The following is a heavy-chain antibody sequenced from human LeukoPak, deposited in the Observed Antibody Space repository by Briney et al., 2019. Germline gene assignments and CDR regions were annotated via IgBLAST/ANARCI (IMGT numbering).Heavy chain of an antibody. V-gene: IGHV1-8*01. Sequence: GASVKVSCKASGYTFTNYDINWVGQASGQGLEWMGWMNPNSGNTGSAQKFQGRVTMTSNTSISTAYMELSSLRSEDTAVYYCARETLRTDYGDYVVAFDIWGQGTMVTVSS. D-gene: IGHD4-17*01. CDR3: ARETLRTDYGDYVVAFDI. CDR1: GYTFTNYD. CDR2: MNPNSGNT. J-gene: IGHJ3*02.